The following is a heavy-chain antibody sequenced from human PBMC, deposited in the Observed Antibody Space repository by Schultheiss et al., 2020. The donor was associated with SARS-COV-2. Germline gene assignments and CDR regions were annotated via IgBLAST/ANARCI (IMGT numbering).Heavy chain of an antibody. J-gene: IGHJ6*02. Sequence: ASVKVSCKASGYTFTSYYMHWVRQAPGQGFEWMGWINPNSGGTNYAQKFQGWVTMTRDTSISTAYMELSRLRSDDTAVYYCARDAAAGIYYYYYGMDVWGQGTTVTVSS. V-gene: IGHV1-2*04. CDR1: GYTFTSYY. CDR3: ARDAAAGIYYYYYGMDV. D-gene: IGHD6-13*01. CDR2: INPNSGGT.